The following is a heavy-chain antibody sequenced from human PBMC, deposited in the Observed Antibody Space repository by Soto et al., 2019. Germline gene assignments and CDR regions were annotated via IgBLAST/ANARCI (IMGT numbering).Heavy chain of an antibody. CDR3: VKGSDVARQELDY. J-gene: IGHJ4*02. V-gene: IGHV3-30*18. CDR1: GFTFSNFG. CDR2: ISADGSDK. D-gene: IGHD3-3*01. Sequence: QVQLVESGGGVVQPGRSLRLSCAASGFTFSNFGMHWVRQAPGKGLEWVAAISADGSDKYFSGSVKGRFTISRDNSKNTLFLQMNSLRLEDTAVYYCVKGSDVARQELDYWGQGTLSWSPQ.